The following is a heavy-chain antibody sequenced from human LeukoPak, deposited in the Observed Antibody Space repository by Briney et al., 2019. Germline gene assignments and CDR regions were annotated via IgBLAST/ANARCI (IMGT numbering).Heavy chain of an antibody. CDR1: GFTFSSYS. CDR2: ISSSSSYI. D-gene: IGHD6-6*01. Sequence: GGSLRLSCAASGFTFSSYSMNWVRQAPGKGLEWVSSISSSSSYIYYADSVKGRFTISRDNAKNSLYLQMNSLRAEDTAVYYCARRGSSWNWFDPWGQGTLVTVSS. J-gene: IGHJ5*02. CDR3: ARRGSSWNWFDP. V-gene: IGHV3-21*01.